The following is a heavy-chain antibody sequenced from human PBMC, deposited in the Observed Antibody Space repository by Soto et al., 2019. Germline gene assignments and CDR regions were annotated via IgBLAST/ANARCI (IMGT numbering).Heavy chain of an antibody. Sequence: EVQLLESGGGLVQPGGSLGPPCEASGFPFTTYPMAWVRQPPGRGPEWVSGVGQDGTPYYADSVKGRFTISRDNSRSSVYLEMIALRGEDTAVYYCAKDMRPDGVWDFGHWGQGTLVTVSS. CDR1: GFPFTTYP. CDR3: AKDMRPDGVWDFGH. J-gene: IGHJ4*02. CDR2: VGQDGTP. D-gene: IGHD4-17*01. V-gene: IGHV3-23*01.